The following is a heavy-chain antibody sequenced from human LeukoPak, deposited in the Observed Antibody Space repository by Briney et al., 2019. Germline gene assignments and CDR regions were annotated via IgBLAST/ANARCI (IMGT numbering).Heavy chain of an antibody. V-gene: IGHV4-34*01. CDR2: INHSGST. CDR1: GGSFSGYY. D-gene: IGHD6-6*01. Sequence: SETLSLTCAVYGGSFSGYYWSWIRQPPGKGLEWIGEINHSGSTNYNPSPKSRVTISVDTSKNQFSLKLSSVTAADTAVYYCARWRAARLLDYYYYMDVWGKGTTVTVSS. J-gene: IGHJ6*03. CDR3: ARWRAARLLDYYYYMDV.